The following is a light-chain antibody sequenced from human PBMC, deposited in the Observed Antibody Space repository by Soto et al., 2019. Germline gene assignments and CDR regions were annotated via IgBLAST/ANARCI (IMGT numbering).Light chain of an antibody. J-gene: IGLJ1*01. CDR1: SSDVGGYNY. CDR2: DVS. Sequence: QSALTQPASVSGSPGQSITISCTGTSSDVGGYNYVSWYQQHPGKAPKLMIYDVSNRPSGVSNRFSGSKSGNTASLTISGLQAEDEADYYCSSYTSRNGYVFGTGTKVTV. CDR3: SSYTSRNGYV. V-gene: IGLV2-14*01.